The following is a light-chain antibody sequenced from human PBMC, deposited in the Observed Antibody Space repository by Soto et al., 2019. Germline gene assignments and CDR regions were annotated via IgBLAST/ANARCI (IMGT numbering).Light chain of an antibody. V-gene: IGLV2-14*01. Sequence: QSALTQPAPVSGSPGQSITISCTGTSSDVGGYNYVSWYQQHPGKAPKLMIYEVSNRPSGVSNRFSGSKSGNTASLTISGLQAEDEADYYCSSYTSSNTLYVFGTGTKVTVL. CDR1: SSDVGGYNY. J-gene: IGLJ1*01. CDR3: SSYTSSNTLYV. CDR2: EVS.